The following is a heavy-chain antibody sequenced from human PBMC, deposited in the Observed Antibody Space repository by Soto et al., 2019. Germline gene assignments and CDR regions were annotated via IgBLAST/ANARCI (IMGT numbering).Heavy chain of an antibody. CDR3: AKNGASSKTWYMWYYALDV. D-gene: IGHD6-13*01. CDR2: ISSSGGNT. CDR1: GFTFSDYA. V-gene: IGHV3-23*01. J-gene: IGHJ6*02. Sequence: EEHLLESGGGLVQPGGSPRLSCAASGFTFSDYAMTWVRQAPGKGLEWVSGISSSGGNTYYADSVKGRFTITRDNSKNTLSLQMDSLRAEDTAVYYCAKNGASSKTWYMWYYALDVWGQGTTVTVSS.